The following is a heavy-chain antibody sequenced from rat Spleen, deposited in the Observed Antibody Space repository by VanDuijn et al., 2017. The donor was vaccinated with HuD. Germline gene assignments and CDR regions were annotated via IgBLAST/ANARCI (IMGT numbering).Heavy chain of an antibody. D-gene: IGHD4-1*01. CDR3: STYGGLRNWFAY. Sequence: QVQLKESGPGLVQPSQTLSLTCTVSGFSLTSNGVSWVRQPPGKGLEWMGIIWTSGSTTYASLLSSRLSISRDTSKNQVFLKIDSLQTEDTATYYCSTYGGLRNWFAYWGQGTLVTVST. J-gene: IGHJ3*01. CDR2: IWTSGST. V-gene: IGHV2-13*01. CDR1: GFSLTSNG.